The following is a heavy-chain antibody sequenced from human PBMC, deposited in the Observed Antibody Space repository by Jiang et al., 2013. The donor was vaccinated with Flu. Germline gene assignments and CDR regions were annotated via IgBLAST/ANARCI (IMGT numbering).Heavy chain of an antibody. Sequence: SVKVSCRASGYTFIDYYIHWVRQAPGQGLEWMGWVNPNGGATKYAQIFQGRVTVARDMSISTAYMELTDLKSDDTAIYYCARVDPRLDGRFYFDFWGQGTLVAVSS. J-gene: IGHJ4*02. D-gene: IGHD5-24*01. CDR2: VNPNGGAT. CDR3: ARVDPRLDGRFYFDF. CDR1: GYTFIDYY. V-gene: IGHV1-2*02.